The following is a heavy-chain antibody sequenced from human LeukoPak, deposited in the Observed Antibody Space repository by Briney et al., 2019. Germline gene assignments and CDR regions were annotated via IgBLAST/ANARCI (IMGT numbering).Heavy chain of an antibody. V-gene: IGHV4-30-2*01. CDR1: GGSISSGGYS. CDR2: IYHSGST. CDR3: ARDQVVVAAIPYYGMDV. D-gene: IGHD2-15*01. Sequence: SETLSLTCAVSGGSISSGGYSWSWIRQPPGKGLEWIGYIYHSGSTYYNPSLKSRVTISVDRSKNQFSLKLSSVTAADTALYYCARDQVVVAAIPYYGMDVWGQGTTVTVSS. J-gene: IGHJ6*02.